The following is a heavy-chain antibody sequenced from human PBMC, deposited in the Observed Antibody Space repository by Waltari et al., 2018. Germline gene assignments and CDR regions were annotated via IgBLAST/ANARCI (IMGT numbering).Heavy chain of an antibody. J-gene: IGHJ4*02. D-gene: IGHD3-3*01. Sequence: QVQLQESGPGLVKPSETLSLTCTVSGYSISSDYYWGWIRQPPGGGVEWIWSISHSGSTYYKPSIKGRVTISVDTSKHQFSLELSSVTAADPAMYYCARDWRAGFFGVVRDTSFGSWRQGSLVTVSS. CDR1: GYSISSDYY. CDR2: ISHSGST. V-gene: IGHV4-38-2*02. CDR3: ARDWRAGFFGVVRDTSFGS.